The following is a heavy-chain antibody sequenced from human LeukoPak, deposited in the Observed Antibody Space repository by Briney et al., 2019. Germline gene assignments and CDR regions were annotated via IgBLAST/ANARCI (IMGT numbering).Heavy chain of an antibody. V-gene: IGHV3-30*02. Sequence: GGSLRLSCSASGFTFSNYNMNWVRQAPGKGLEWVAFIQYDGSNKYYADSVKGRFTISRDNSKNTLYLQMDRLRTEDTAVYYCAKVGSGRGYYYYYMDVWGKGTPVTLSS. CDR3: AKVGSGRGYYYYYMDV. D-gene: IGHD3-10*01. CDR1: GFTFSNYN. J-gene: IGHJ6*03. CDR2: IQYDGSNK.